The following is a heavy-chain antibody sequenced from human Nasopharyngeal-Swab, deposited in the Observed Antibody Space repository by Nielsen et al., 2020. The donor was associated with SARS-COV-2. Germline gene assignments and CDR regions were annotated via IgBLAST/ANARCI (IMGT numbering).Heavy chain of an antibody. V-gene: IGHV4-34*01. D-gene: IGHD5-12*01. CDR3: ARAETKISGYDLFDY. CDR2: INHSGST. J-gene: IGHJ4*02. Sequence: GSLRLSCAVYGGSFSGYYWSWIRQPPGKGLEWIGEINHSGSTNYNPSLKSRVTISVDTSKNQFSLKLSSVTAADTAVYYCARAETKISGYDLFDYWGQGTLVTVSS. CDR1: GGSFSGYY.